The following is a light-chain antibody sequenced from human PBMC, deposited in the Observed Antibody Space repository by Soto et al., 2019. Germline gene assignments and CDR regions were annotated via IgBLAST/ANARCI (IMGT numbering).Light chain of an antibody. V-gene: IGKV3-15*01. Sequence: IGMTQSPATLSVSPGERATLSCRASQSISTKLAWYQQKPGQAPRLLIYGASTRATGIPVRFSGSGSGTEFTLTITSLQFEDFAVYYCQEYNDWRPITFGGGTKVEIK. CDR2: GAS. CDR3: QEYNDWRPIT. J-gene: IGKJ4*01. CDR1: QSISTK.